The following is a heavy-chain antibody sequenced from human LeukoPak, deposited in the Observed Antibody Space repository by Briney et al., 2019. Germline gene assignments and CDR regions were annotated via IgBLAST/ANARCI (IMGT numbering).Heavy chain of an antibody. D-gene: IGHD3-10*01. Sequence: PSETLSLTCTVSGGSISSSIYYWGWIRQPPGKGLEWIGSTYYSGSIYYNPSLKSRVTISVDTSKNQFSLKLSSVTAAGTAVYYCARLTQNDYYGSGSYYNPDAFDIWGQGTMVTVSS. CDR3: ARLTQNDYYGSGSYYNPDAFDI. J-gene: IGHJ3*02. CDR1: GGSISSSIYY. V-gene: IGHV4-39*01. CDR2: TYYSGSI.